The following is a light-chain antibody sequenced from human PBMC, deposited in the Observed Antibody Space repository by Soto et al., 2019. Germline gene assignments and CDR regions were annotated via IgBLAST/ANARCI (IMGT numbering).Light chain of an antibody. V-gene: IGLV2-8*01. Sequence: QSALTQPPSASGSPGQSVTISCTGTSSDVGGYNYVSWYQQYPGKAPKLMIYDVSKRPSGVPDRFSGSKSGKTASLTVSGLQPEDEADYYCTSYTGSNTWVFGGGTKLTVL. CDR2: DVS. CDR3: TSYTGSNTWV. J-gene: IGLJ2*01. CDR1: SSDVGGYNY.